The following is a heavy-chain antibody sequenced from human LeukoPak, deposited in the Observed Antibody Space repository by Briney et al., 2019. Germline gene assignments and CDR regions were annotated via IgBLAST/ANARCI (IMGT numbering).Heavy chain of an antibody. J-gene: IGHJ4*02. CDR1: GFTFSSYS. CDR3: ARGVQVFATYYYDSSGYSYYFDY. D-gene: IGHD3-22*01. Sequence: PGGSLRLSCAASGFTFSSYSMNWVRQAPGRGLEWVSYIGISGSPIFYADSVKGRYTISRDNAKNSLYLQMNSLRAEDTAVYYCARGVQVFATYYYDSSGYSYYFDYWGQGTLVTVSS. CDR2: IGISGSPI. V-gene: IGHV3-48*04.